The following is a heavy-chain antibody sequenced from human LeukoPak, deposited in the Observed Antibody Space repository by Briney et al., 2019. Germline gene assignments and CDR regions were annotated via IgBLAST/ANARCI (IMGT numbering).Heavy chain of an antibody. CDR1: GFSFNYD. V-gene: IGHV3-30-3*01. D-gene: IGHD7-27*01. CDR2: TSYDEGKK. Sequence: PGRSLRLSCAASGFSFNYDVHRGRRAPGKGVEGGAVTSYDEGKKWYAASVRGRFTISRDNTKKMLYLQMNSLRAEDTAVYYCARDVLDLGQAFDYWGQGPLVTVSS. CDR3: ARDVLDLGQAFDY. J-gene: IGHJ4*02.